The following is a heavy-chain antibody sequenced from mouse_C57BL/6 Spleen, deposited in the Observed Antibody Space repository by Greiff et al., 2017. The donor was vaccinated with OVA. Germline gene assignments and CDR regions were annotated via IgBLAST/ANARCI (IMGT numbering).Heavy chain of an antibody. V-gene: IGHV14-2*01. CDR2: IDPEDGET. D-gene: IGHD1-1*01. J-gene: IGHJ2*01. CDR1: GFTITDYY. Sequence: VQLQQSGAELVKPGASVKLSCTASGFTITDYYMHWVKQRPEQGLEWIGRIDPEDGETKYAPKFQGKATITADTSSTTAYLQLSSLTSEDPSVYYCAREIATVQGDDFDYWGQGTTLTVSS. CDR3: AREIATVQGDDFDY.